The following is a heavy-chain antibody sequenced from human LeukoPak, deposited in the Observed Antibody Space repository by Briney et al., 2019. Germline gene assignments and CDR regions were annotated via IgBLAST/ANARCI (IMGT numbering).Heavy chain of an antibody. J-gene: IGHJ5*02. Sequence: SETLSLTSTVSGGSISSYYWSWIRQPPGKGLEWIGYFYYSESTNYNPSLKRRVTISGDTSKTQFSLKLSSVTAADTAVYYCARSYGSGSYYKGPNWFDPWGQGTLVTVSS. CDR1: GGSISSYY. D-gene: IGHD3-10*01. CDR3: ARSYGSGSYYKGPNWFDP. V-gene: IGHV4-59*01. CDR2: FYYSEST.